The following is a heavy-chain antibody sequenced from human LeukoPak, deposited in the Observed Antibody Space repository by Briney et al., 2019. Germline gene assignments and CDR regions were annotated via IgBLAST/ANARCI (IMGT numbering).Heavy chain of an antibody. D-gene: IGHD4-17*01. Sequence: SETLSLTCAVYGGSFSGYYWSWIRQPPGKGLEWIGEINHSGSTNYNPSPKSRVTISVDTSKNQFSLKLSSVTAADTAVYYCARGHTVTTTADYWGQGTLVTVSS. CDR2: INHSGST. V-gene: IGHV4-34*01. J-gene: IGHJ4*02. CDR3: ARGHTVTTTADY. CDR1: GGSFSGYY.